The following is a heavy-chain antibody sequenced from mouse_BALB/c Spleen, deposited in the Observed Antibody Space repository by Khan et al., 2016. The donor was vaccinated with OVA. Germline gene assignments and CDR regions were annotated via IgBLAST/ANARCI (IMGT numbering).Heavy chain of an antibody. CDR2: IDPSDSET. J-gene: IGHJ3*01. D-gene: IGHD2-2*01. Sequence: QVQLQQSGAELVRPGASVKLSCKASGYTFTSYWMNWVKQRPGQGLEWIGMIDPSDSETPYNQMFKDKATLTVDTSSSTAYMQHSSLTSEDSAVYYCTRRERYGYRPSWFAYWGQGTLVTVSA. CDR1: GYTFTSYW. CDR3: TRRERYGYRPSWFAY. V-gene: IGHV1-61*01.